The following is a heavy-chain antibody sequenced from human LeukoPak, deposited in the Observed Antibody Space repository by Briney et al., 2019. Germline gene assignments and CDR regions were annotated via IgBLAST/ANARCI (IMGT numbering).Heavy chain of an antibody. D-gene: IGHD3-10*02. CDR3: AELGITMIGGV. CDR1: GFTFSSYE. J-gene: IGHJ6*04. Sequence: GGSLRLSCAASGFTFSSYEMNWVRQAPGKGLEWVSYISSSGSTIYYADSVKGRFTISRDNAKNSLYLQMNSLGAEDTAVYYCAELGITMIGGVWGKGTTVTISS. CDR2: ISSSGSTI. V-gene: IGHV3-48*03.